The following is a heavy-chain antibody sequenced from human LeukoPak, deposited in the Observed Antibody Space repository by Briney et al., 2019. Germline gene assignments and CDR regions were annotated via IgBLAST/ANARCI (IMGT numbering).Heavy chain of an antibody. Sequence: GGSLTLLCTLSVFTLSNFQMSWVRQAPGEGLQWVSVISGSGRTTEYADSVKGRFTISRDNSKNTLSLQMNSLRVDDTGVFYYAKNVLDKRHFDYGGEGTLITVSS. CDR2: ISGSGRTT. D-gene: IGHD2-2*03. V-gene: IGHV3-23*01. CDR3: AKNVLDKRHFDY. CDR1: VFTLSNFQ. J-gene: IGHJ4*02.